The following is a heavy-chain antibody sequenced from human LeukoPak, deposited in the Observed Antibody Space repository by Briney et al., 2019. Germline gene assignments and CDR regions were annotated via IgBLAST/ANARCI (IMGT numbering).Heavy chain of an antibody. V-gene: IGHV4-30-4*08. D-gene: IGHD2-15*01. Sequence: LRLSCAASGFTFSSYSMNWVRQPPGKGLEWIGYIYYSGSTYYNPSLKSRVTISVDTSKNQFSLKLSSVTAADTAVYYCARAAVVVAATRALFDYWGQGTLVTVSS. CDR2: IYYSGST. J-gene: IGHJ4*02. CDR3: ARAAVVVAATRALFDY. CDR1: GFTFSSYS.